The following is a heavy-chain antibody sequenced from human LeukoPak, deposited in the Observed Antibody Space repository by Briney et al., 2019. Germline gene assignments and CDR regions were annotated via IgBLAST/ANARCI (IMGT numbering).Heavy chain of an antibody. V-gene: IGHV1-24*01. Sequence: ASVKVSCKVSGYTLTELSMHWVRQAPGKGLEWMGGFDPEDGETIYAQKFQGRVTMTEDTSTDTAYMELSSLRSEDTAVYYCATGLLGYYYDSSGYYQLDYWGQGTLVTVSS. CDR1: GYTLTELS. CDR3: ATGLLGYYYDSSGYYQLDY. J-gene: IGHJ4*02. CDR2: FDPEDGET. D-gene: IGHD3-22*01.